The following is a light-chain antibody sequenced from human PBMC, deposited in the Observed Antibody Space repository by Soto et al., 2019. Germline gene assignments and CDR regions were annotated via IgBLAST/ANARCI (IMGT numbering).Light chain of an antibody. CDR3: QQLNSYPIP. CDR2: AAS. Sequence: ILMTQSPSSLSAFVGARVTITCQASQDISNHLNWYQQEPGKAPKLLIYAASTLQSGVPSRFSGSGSATDFTLTISSLQPEDFATYYCQQLNSYPIPFGQGTQREL. CDR1: QDISNH. V-gene: IGKV1-9*01. J-gene: IGKJ5*01.